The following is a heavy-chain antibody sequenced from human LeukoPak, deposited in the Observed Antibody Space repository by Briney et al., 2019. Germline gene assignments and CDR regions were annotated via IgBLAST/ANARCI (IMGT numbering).Heavy chain of an antibody. CDR2: IYYSGST. J-gene: IGHJ4*02. Sequence: SETLSLTCTVSGGSISSYYWSWIRQPPGKGLEWIGYIYYSGSTNYNPSLKSRVTMSVDTSKNQFSLKLSSVTAADTAVYYCARAGLTGTDYWGQGTLATVSS. CDR3: ARAGLTGTDY. CDR1: GGSISSYY. V-gene: IGHV4-59*12. D-gene: IGHD1-20*01.